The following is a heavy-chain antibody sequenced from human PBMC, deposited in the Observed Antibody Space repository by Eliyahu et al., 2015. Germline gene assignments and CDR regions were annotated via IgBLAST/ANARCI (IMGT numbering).Heavy chain of an antibody. Sequence: QITLKESGPTLVKPTQTLTLTCTFSGFXLSTSGVGVGWIRQPPGKALEWLXLIYWNDDKRYSPSLKSRLTITKDTSKNQVVLTMTNMDPVDTATYYCAHSRPRWLQFEAFDIWGQGTMVTVSS. CDR3: AHSRPRWLQFEAFDI. J-gene: IGHJ3*02. V-gene: IGHV2-5*01. CDR2: IYWNDDK. D-gene: IGHD5-24*01. CDR1: GFXLSTSGVG.